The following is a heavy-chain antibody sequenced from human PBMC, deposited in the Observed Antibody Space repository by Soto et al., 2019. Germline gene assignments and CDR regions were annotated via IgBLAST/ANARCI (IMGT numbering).Heavy chain of an antibody. CDR1: GYTFTSYD. CDR2: INPNSGNI. J-gene: IGHJ4*02. Sequence: ASVKFSCKASGYTFTSYDINWVRQATGHGLEWMGWINPNSGNIGYAQKFQGRVTMTRDTAIRTAYMEVSRLRSDDTAVYYCARGRASGSYYLLDYWGQGTLVTVSS. D-gene: IGHD3-10*01. V-gene: IGHV1-8*01. CDR3: ARGRASGSYYLLDY.